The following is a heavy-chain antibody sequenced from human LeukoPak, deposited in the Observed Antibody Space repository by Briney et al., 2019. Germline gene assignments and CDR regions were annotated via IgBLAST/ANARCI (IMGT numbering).Heavy chain of an antibody. CDR1: GGSIGAYY. CDR2: IYYSGAT. D-gene: IGHD4-23*01. CDR3: ARGSITVVPAFDI. J-gene: IGHJ3*02. V-gene: IGHV4-59*12. Sequence: PSETLSLTCTVSGGSIGAYYWSWIRQPPGKGLEWIACIYYSGATNYNPSLKSRGTISVDTSKNQFSLKLTPVTAADTAVYYCARGSITVVPAFDIWGQGTMVTVSS.